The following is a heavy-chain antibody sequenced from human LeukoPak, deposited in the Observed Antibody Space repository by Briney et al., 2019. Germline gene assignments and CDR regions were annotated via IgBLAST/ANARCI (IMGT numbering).Heavy chain of an antibody. CDR3: ASFQDSSGHRGAFDI. J-gene: IGHJ3*02. CDR1: GYTFTGYY. D-gene: IGHD3-22*01. V-gene: IGHV1-2*06. Sequence: GASVKVSCKASGYTFTGYYMHWVRQAPGQGLEWMGRINPNSGGTNYAQKFQGRVTMTRDTSISTAYMELSRLRSDDTAVYYCASFQDSSGHRGAFDIWGQGTMVTVSS. CDR2: INPNSGGT.